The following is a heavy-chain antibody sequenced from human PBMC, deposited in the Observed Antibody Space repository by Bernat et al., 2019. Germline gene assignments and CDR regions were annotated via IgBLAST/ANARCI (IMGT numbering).Heavy chain of an antibody. CDR2: IYSGGST. V-gene: IGHV3-53*02. CDR1: GFTVSSNY. Sequence: EVQLVETGGGLIQPGGSLRLSCAVSGFTVSSNYMNWVRQAPGTGLEWVSLIYSGGSTYYADSVKGRFTISRDNSKNTLYLQMNSLRAEDTAVYYCARQDGGFGPFDYWGQGTLVTVSS. J-gene: IGHJ4*02. CDR3: ARQDGGFGPFDY. D-gene: IGHD2-15*01.